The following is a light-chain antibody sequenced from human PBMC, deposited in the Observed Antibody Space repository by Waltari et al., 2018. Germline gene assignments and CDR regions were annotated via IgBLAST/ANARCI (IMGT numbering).Light chain of an antibody. CDR3: NSYASNSNGL. J-gene: IGLJ2*01. CDR1: SSDVGRYNY. Sequence: QSALPQPASVSGSPGQSTTISCTGTSSDVGRYNYVSWYQQHPGKAPKLLIYDVSNRPSGVPSRFSGSKSGNTASLTISGLQAADEAHYYCNSYASNSNGLFGGGTKLTIL. V-gene: IGLV2-14*03. CDR2: DVS.